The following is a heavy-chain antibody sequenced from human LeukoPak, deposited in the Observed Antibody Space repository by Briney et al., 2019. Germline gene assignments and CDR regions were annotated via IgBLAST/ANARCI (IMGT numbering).Heavy chain of an antibody. CDR1: SYSISSGYY. Sequence: PSETLSLTCTVSSYSISSGYYWGWIRQSPGKGLEWIGYIYHTGSTSYSPSLKSRVTISADTSQNQFSLKLSSVTAADTAVYYCASRKLGNDYWGQGTLVTVSS. D-gene: IGHD7-27*01. J-gene: IGHJ4*02. V-gene: IGHV4-38-2*02. CDR2: IYHTGST. CDR3: ASRKLGNDY.